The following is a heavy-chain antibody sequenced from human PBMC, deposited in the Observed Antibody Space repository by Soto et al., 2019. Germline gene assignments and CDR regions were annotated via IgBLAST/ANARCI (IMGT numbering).Heavy chain of an antibody. V-gene: IGHV3-30*03. CDR2: ISYDGSIK. D-gene: IGHD1-26*01. CDR1: GFTFRHYG. Sequence: QVQLVESGGGVVQPGRSLRLSCAASGFTFRHYGSHWVRQALGKGLGWLAVISYDGSIKHYADSVHVQFTVSKDNSKNTVYLQMNSLRTEDTDVYFCARYSGKYQGPIDYWGQGTLVTVSS. CDR3: ARYSGKYQGPIDY. J-gene: IGHJ4*02.